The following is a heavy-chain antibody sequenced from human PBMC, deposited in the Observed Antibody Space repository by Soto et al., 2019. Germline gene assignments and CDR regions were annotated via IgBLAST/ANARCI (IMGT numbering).Heavy chain of an antibody. J-gene: IGHJ4*02. CDR3: ATPGHYDNGGSYLPFDY. D-gene: IGHD3-22*01. V-gene: IGHV1-69*01. CDR2: IIPIFGTP. Sequence: HVQLVQSGAEVKKPGSSVKVSCKASGGTFSRYAISWVRQAPVQGLEWMVGIIPIFGTPKYAQKFQGRVTIIADESTTTAYMELTSLRAEDTSVYYCATPGHYDNGGSYLPFDYWGQGKLVTVAS. CDR1: GGTFSRYA.